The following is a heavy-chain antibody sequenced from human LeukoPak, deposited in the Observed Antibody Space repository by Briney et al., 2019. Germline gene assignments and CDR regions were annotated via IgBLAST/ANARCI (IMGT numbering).Heavy chain of an antibody. CDR2: INGNGGST. CDR3: AKGALVHPLHI. J-gene: IGHJ3*02. D-gene: IGHD6-13*01. V-gene: IGHV3-23*01. CDR1: GFTFSDYY. Sequence: GGSLRLSCTTSGFTFSDYYMSWVRQAPGKGLEWVSGINGNGGSTYNADSVKGRFTISRDNSKNTLYLQMNSLRAEDTAVYYCAKGALVHPLHIWGQGTMVTVSS.